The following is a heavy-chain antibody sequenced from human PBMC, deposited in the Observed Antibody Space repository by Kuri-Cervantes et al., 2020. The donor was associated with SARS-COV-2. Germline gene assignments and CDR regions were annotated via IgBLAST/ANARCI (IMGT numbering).Heavy chain of an antibody. CDR1: GGSISSSSYY. CDR2: IYYSGST. CDR3: ARDLPSDYTYYYYYMDV. D-gene: IGHD4/OR15-4a*01. V-gene: IGHV4-39*07. J-gene: IGHJ6*03. Sequence: GSLRLSCTVSGGSISSSSYYWGWIRQPPGKGLEWIGSIYYSGSTYYNPSLKSRVTMSVDTSKNQFSLKLSSVTAADTAVYYCARDLPSDYTYYYYYMDVWGKGTTVTVSS.